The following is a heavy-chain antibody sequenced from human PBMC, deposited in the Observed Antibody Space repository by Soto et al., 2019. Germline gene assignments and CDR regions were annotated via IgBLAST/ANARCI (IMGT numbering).Heavy chain of an antibody. Sequence: QVQLVQSGAEVKKPGASVKVSCKASGYTFTSYGISWVRQAPGQGLEWMGWISAYNGNTNYAQKLQGRVTMTADTSTSTAYMELRSMRSDDTAVYYCAGRVADTYYYYGMDVWGQGTTVTVSS. V-gene: IGHV1-18*01. CDR3: AGRVADTYYYYGMDV. D-gene: IGHD6-19*01. CDR2: ISAYNGNT. CDR1: GYTFTSYG. J-gene: IGHJ6*02.